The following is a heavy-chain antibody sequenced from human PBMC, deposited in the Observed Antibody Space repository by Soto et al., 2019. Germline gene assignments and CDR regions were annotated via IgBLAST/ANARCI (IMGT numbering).Heavy chain of an antibody. CDR2: IYPGDSDT. CDR1: GYSFTSYW. CDR3: ARRSDYYGSGMLVDWFDP. V-gene: IGHV5-51*01. D-gene: IGHD3-10*01. J-gene: IGHJ5*02. Sequence: EVQLVQSGAEVKKPGESLKISCKGSGYSFTSYWIGWVRQMPGKGLEWMGIIYPGDSDTRYSPSFQGQVTISADKSISTAYLQWSSLKASDTAMYYCARRSDYYGSGMLVDWFDPWGQGTLVTVSS.